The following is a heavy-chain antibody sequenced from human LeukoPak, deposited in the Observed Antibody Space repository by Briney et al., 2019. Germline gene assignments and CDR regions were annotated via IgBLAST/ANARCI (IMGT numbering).Heavy chain of an antibody. J-gene: IGHJ3*02. V-gene: IGHV1-2*02. CDR1: GYTFTGYY. CDR2: INPNSGGT. Sequence: ASVKVSCKASGYTFTGYYMHWVRQAPGQGLEWMGWINPNSGGTNYAQKFQGRVTMTRDTSISTAYMELSRLRSDDTAVYYCARDFTSGDYVWGSYRKPDAFNIWGQGTMVTVSS. D-gene: IGHD3-16*02. CDR3: ARDFTSGDYVWGSYRKPDAFNI.